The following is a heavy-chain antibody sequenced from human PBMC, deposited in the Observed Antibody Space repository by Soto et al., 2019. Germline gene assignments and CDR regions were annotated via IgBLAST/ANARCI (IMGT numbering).Heavy chain of an antibody. V-gene: IGHV3-15*01. CDR2: IKSKTDGGTT. CDR1: GFTFSNAW. Sequence: GGSLRLSCAASGFTFSNAWMNWVRQAPGKGLEWVGRIKSKTDGGTTEYAAPVKGRFIISRDDSKNTLYLQMNSLKTGDTAVYYCTTEVVGAVYFDYWGQGTLVTVSS. D-gene: IGHD3-22*01. CDR3: TTEVVGAVYFDY. J-gene: IGHJ4*02.